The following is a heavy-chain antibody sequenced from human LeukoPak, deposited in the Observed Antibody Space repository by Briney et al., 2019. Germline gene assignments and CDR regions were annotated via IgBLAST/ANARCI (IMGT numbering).Heavy chain of an antibody. CDR3: ARDRAWNYFDY. J-gene: IGHJ4*02. V-gene: IGHV3-30*03. D-gene: IGHD3-3*01. CDR2: ISNDGSRK. CDR1: GFTFGRHG. Sequence: GGSLRLSCAPSGFTFGRHGMHWVRQAPGKGLEWVAIISNDGSRKYYAHSVEGRFTISRDNSKNTLYLQMDSLRAEDTAVYYCARDRAWNYFDYWGQGTLVTVSS.